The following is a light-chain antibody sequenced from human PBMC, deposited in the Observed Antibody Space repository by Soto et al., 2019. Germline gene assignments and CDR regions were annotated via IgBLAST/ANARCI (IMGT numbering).Light chain of an antibody. Sequence: QSVLTQPASVSGSPGQSITISCTGTSSDVGGYNYVSWYQQHPGKAPKIMIYEVSNRPSGVSNRFSGSKSGNTASLTISGLQAEDEADYYCSSYTSSSTRVFGTGTKVT. CDR3: SSYTSSSTRV. V-gene: IGLV2-14*01. CDR1: SSDVGGYNY. J-gene: IGLJ1*01. CDR2: EVS.